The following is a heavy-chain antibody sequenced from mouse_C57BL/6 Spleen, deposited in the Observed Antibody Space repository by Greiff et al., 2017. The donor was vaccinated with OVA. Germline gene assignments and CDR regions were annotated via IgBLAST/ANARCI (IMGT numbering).Heavy chain of an antibody. CDR2: IDPSDSYT. D-gene: IGHD2-12*01. J-gene: IGHJ2*01. CDR3: ARSLGYSHFFDY. Sequence: QVQLKQSGAELVMPGASVKLSCKASGYTFTSYWMHWVKQRPGQGLEWIGEIDPSDSYTNYNQKFKGKSTLTVDKSSSTAYMQLSSLTSEDSAVYYCARSLGYSHFFDYWGQGTTLTVSS. CDR1: GYTFTSYW. V-gene: IGHV1-69*01.